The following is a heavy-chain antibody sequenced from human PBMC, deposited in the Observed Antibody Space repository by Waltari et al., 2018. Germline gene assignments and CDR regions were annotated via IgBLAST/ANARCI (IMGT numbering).Heavy chain of an antibody. D-gene: IGHD6-13*01. CDR3: ARDEMHRTTWYHF. CDR2: IKQDGTEK. CDR1: GFTFSTYS. V-gene: IGHV3-7*04. J-gene: IGHJ4*02. Sequence: EVQLVESGGGLVQPGGSLRLSCVVSGFTFSTYSRTWVRQAPGKGLEWVANIKQDGTEKYYVDSVKGRFSISRDNGKNLLYLHMNSLRADDTAVYYCARDEMHRTTWYHFWGQGTQVTVSS.